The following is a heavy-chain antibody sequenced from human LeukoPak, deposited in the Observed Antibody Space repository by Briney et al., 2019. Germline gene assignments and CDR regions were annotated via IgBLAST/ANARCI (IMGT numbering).Heavy chain of an antibody. CDR1: GYTFTSYF. J-gene: IGHJ6*02. V-gene: IGHV1-18*01. CDR2: ISAYNGNA. Sequence: GASVKVSCKAAGYTFTSYFISWVRQAPGQGLEWMGWISAYNGNANYVQKFLGRVTMTTDTATSTAYMVLWSLRSDDTAVFYCARANYYSGMDVWGQGTPVTVSS. CDR3: ARANYYSGMDV.